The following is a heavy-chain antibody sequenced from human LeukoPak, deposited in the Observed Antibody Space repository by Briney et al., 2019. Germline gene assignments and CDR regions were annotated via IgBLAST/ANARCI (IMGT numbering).Heavy chain of an antibody. CDR1: GGSISSYY. CDR3: ARAPYYYGSGSYFHDAFDI. D-gene: IGHD3-10*01. J-gene: IGHJ3*02. CDR2: IYYSGST. V-gene: IGHV4-59*01. Sequence: SETLSLTCTVSGGSISSYYWSWIRQPPGKGLEWIGYIYYSGSTNYNPSLKSRVTISVDTSKNQFSLKLSSVTATDMAVYYCARAPYYYGSGSYFHDAFDIWGQGTMVTVSS.